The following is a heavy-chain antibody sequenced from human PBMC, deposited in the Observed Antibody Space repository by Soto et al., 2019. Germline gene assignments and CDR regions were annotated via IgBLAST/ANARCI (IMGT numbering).Heavy chain of an antibody. CDR1: GYTFTSHD. Sequence: QVQLVQSGAEVKKPGASVRVSCKASGYTFTSHDINWVRQATGQGLEWLGWMNPNSGDTGYAQKVQGRVTMTRDTSISTAYMELSNLRSDDTAVYFCARGPDYPVGGAQYQFYGMDAWGEGTTVTVSS. V-gene: IGHV1-8*01. J-gene: IGHJ6*04. D-gene: IGHD2-21*01. CDR3: ARGPDYPVGGAQYQFYGMDA. CDR2: MNPNSGDT.